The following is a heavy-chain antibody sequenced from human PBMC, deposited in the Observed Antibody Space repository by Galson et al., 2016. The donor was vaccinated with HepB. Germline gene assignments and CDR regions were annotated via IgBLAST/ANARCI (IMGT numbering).Heavy chain of an antibody. Sequence: SLRLSCAASGFTFTSYAMTWVRQAPGKGLEWVSAISGTGASTYYADSVKGRFTISRDISKNTLYLQMNGLRAEDTAVYYCAKLFLWFGESTNYFDYWGQGTLVTVSS. CDR1: GFTFTSYA. V-gene: IGHV3-23*01. CDR3: AKLFLWFGESTNYFDY. D-gene: IGHD3-10*01. CDR2: ISGTGAST. J-gene: IGHJ4*02.